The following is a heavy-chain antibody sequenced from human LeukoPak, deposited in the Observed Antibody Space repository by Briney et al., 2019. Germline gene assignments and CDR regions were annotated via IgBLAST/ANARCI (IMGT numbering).Heavy chain of an antibody. D-gene: IGHD3-22*01. V-gene: IGHV3-30*02. Sequence: GGSLRLSCAASGFTFSSYGMHWVRQAPGKGLEWVAFIRYDGSNKYYADSVKGRFTISRDNSKNTLYLQMNSLRAEDTAVYYCARGVRYYDLKYFQHWGQGTLVTFSS. CDR1: GFTFSSYG. CDR2: IRYDGSNK. J-gene: IGHJ1*01. CDR3: ARGVRYYDLKYFQH.